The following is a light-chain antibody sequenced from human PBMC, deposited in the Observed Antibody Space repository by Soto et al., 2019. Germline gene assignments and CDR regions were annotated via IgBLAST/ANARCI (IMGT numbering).Light chain of an antibody. CDR3: HQYNNWPWT. V-gene: IGKV3-15*01. CDR2: AAS. J-gene: IGKJ1*01. CDR1: QRVSSH. Sequence: ETLMTQSPVTLSVSPGDTATLSCRASQRVSSHLAWYQQKPGQAPRLLIYAASTRATGIPVRFSGSGSETEFTLTIRSLQSEDSEMYYCHQYNNWPWTFGQGTKVDIK.